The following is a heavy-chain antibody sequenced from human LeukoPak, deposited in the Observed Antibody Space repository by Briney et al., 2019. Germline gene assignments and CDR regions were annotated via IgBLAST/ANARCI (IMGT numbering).Heavy chain of an antibody. CDR2: IYSGGTT. V-gene: IGHV3-53*01. Sequence: GGSLRLSCAASGFTVSNNFLTWVRQAPGKGLEWVSVIYSGGTTYYADSVKGRFTISRDNSKNTLYLQMNSLRAEDTAVYYCAKTGGPWNWGQGTLVIVSS. CDR3: AKTGGPWN. D-gene: IGHD1-1*01. J-gene: IGHJ4*02. CDR1: GFTVSNNF.